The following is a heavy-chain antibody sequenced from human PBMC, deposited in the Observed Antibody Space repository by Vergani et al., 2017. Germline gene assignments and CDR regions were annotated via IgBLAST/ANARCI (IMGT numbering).Heavy chain of an antibody. CDR3: ARGDVTIFGGEYYYYGMDV. Sequence: QVQLQESGPGLVKPSETLSLTCTVSGGSISSYYWSWIRQPPGKGLEWIGYIYYSGSTNYNPSLKSRVTISVDTSKNQFSLKLSSVTAADTAVYYCARGDVTIFGGEYYYYGMDVWGQGTTVTVSS. CDR1: GGSISSYY. J-gene: IGHJ6*02. D-gene: IGHD3-3*01. V-gene: IGHV4-59*01. CDR2: IYYSGST.